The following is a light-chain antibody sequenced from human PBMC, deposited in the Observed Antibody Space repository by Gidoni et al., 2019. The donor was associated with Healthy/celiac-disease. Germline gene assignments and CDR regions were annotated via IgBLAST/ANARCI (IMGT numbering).Light chain of an antibody. CDR3: QQYDNLRYT. J-gene: IGKJ2*01. CDR2: DAS. Sequence: DIQMTPSPSSLSASVGDRVTITCQASQDISNYLNWYQQKPGKAPKLVIYDASNLDTGVPSRFSGSGSGTDFTFTISSLQPEDIATYYCQQYDNLRYTFGQGTKLEIK. V-gene: IGKV1-33*01. CDR1: QDISNY.